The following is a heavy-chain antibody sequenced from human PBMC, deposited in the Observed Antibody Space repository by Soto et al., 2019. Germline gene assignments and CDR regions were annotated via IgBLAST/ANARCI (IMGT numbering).Heavy chain of an antibody. CDR2: IYYSGST. Sequence: SETLSLTCTVSGGSISSGGYYWSWIRQHPGKGLEWIGYIYYSGSTYYNPSLKSRVTISVDTSKNQFSLKLSSVTAADTAVYYCARDHKYGDYQYFDYWGQGTLVTVSS. V-gene: IGHV4-31*03. CDR1: GGSISSGGYY. D-gene: IGHD4-17*01. J-gene: IGHJ4*02. CDR3: ARDHKYGDYQYFDY.